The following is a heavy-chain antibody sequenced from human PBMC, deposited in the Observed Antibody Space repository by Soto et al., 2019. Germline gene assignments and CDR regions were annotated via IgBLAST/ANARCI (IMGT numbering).Heavy chain of an antibody. CDR2: IYYTGST. D-gene: IGHD3-22*01. J-gene: IGHJ6*02. V-gene: IGHV4-31*01. CDR1: GGSINSGGYY. CDR3: ARVFKTMSCYYGMDV. Sequence: QVQLQESGPGLVKPSQTLSLICTVSGGSINSGGYYWSWIRQLPGKGLEWIGYIYYTGSTYYNPSLKSPITISGDTSANQFSLKLSSVTAADTAIYFCARVFKTMSCYYGMDVWGQGTAVAVSS.